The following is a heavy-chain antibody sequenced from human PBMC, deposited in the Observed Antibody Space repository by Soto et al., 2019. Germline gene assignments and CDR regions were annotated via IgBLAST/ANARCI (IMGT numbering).Heavy chain of an antibody. V-gene: IGHV4-59*01. D-gene: IGHD4-17*01. J-gene: IGHJ3*02. Sequence: PSETLSLTCTVSGGSISSYYWSWIRQPPGKGLEWIGYIYYSGSTNYNPSLKSRVTISVDTSKNQFSLKLSSVTAADTAVYYCARSHGDNFDAFDILGQGTMVAVS. CDR1: GGSISSYY. CDR3: ARSHGDNFDAFDI. CDR2: IYYSGST.